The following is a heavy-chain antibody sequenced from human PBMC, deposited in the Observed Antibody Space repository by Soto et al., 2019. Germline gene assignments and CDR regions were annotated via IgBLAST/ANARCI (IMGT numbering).Heavy chain of an antibody. CDR2: TSSSSSTI. CDR1: GFTFSSYS. Sequence: EVQLVESGGGLVQPGGSLRLSCAASGFTFSSYSMNWVRQAPGKGLEWVSYTSSSSSTIYYADSVKGRFTISRDNAKNSLYLQMNSLRAEDTAVYYCARGIVPAAYYYYMDVWGKGTTVTVSS. CDR3: ARGIVPAAYYYYMDV. D-gene: IGHD2-2*01. V-gene: IGHV3-48*01. J-gene: IGHJ6*03.